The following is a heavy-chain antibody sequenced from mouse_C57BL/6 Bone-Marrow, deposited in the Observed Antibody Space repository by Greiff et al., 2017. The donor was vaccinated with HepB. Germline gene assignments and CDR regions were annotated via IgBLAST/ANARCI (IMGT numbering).Heavy chain of an antibody. CDR3: ASIGYFYAMDY. CDR2: IYPGDGDT. V-gene: IGHV1-82*01. Sequence: VQLQQSGPELVKPGASVKISCKASGYAFSSSWMNWVKQRPGKGLEWIGRIYPGDGDTNYNGKFKGKATLTADKSSSTAYMQLSSLTSEDSAVYFCASIGYFYAMDYWGQGTSVTVSS. CDR1: GYAFSSSW. J-gene: IGHJ4*01.